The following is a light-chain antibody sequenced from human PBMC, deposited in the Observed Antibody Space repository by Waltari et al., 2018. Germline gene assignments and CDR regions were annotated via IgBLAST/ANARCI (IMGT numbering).Light chain of an antibody. J-gene: IGKJ2*01. Sequence: DIQMTQSPSSLSASVGDRVTITCRASQGISNYFAWYQQTPGKVPNLLIYAASTLQSGVPSRFSGSGSGTDFTLTISSLQPEDVATYYCQSYNSALMYTFGQGTKLDIK. CDR2: AAS. V-gene: IGKV1-27*01. CDR1: QGISNY. CDR3: QSYNSALMYT.